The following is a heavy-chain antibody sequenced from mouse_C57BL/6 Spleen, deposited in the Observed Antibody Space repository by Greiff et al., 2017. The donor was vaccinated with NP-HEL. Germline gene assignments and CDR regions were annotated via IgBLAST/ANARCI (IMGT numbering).Heavy chain of an antibody. CDR3: ARRRGYYGSSGYAMDY. CDR1: GFTFSSYA. Sequence: EVQRVESGGGLVKPGGSLKLSCAASGFTFSSYAMSWVRQTPEKRLEWVATISDGGSYTYYPDNVKGRFTISRDNAKNNLYLQMSHLKSEDTAMYYCARRRGYYGSSGYAMDYWGQGTSVTVSS. D-gene: IGHD1-1*01. V-gene: IGHV5-4*03. J-gene: IGHJ4*01. CDR2: ISDGGSYT.